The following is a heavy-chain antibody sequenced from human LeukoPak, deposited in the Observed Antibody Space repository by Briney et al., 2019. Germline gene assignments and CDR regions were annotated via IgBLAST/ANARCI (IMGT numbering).Heavy chain of an antibody. CDR1: GFKFSDYY. J-gene: IGHJ5*02. CDR3: ARDGFGSYFYLDT. CDR2: IRHDGSDE. V-gene: IGHV3-7*04. Sequence: GGSLTLTCVASGFKFSDYYRSWVRQAPGKGLEWVADIRHDGSDEYNVDSVKGRFTISRDNAKNSLFFQMNSLRAEDTAVYYCARDGFGSYFYLDTWGQGTLVTVSS. D-gene: IGHD3-10*01.